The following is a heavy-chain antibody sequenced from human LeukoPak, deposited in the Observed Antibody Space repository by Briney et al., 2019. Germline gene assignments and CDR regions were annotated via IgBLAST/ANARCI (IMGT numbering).Heavy chain of an antibody. J-gene: IGHJ3*02. CDR3: ARDGGYGEDDAFDI. Sequence: PGGSLRLSCAASGFTFSSYAMHWVRQAPGKGLEYVSAISSNGGSTYYANSVKGRFTISRDNSKNTLYLQMGSLRAEDMAVYYCARDGGYGEDDAFDIWGQGTMVTVSS. V-gene: IGHV3-64*01. D-gene: IGHD4-17*01. CDR2: ISSNGGST. CDR1: GFTFSSYA.